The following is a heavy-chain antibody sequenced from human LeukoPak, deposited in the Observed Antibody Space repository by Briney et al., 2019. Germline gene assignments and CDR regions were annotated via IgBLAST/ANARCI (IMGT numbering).Heavy chain of an antibody. CDR3: VRPDIVTVPLGC. D-gene: IGHD2-2*01. Sequence: PGGSLRLSCAASGFTFSSYWMSWVRQASEKGLGWVANINQDGSEKYCVDSLKGRFTISRDNAENSLYLQMNSLRAEDTGVYYCVRPDIVTVPLGCWGQGTLVTVSS. V-gene: IGHV3-7*01. J-gene: IGHJ4*02. CDR2: INQDGSEK. CDR1: GFTFSSYW.